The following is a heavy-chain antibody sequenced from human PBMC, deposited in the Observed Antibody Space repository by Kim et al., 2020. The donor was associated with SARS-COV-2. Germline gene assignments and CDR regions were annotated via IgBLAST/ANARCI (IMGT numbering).Heavy chain of an antibody. Sequence: GGSLRLSCVASGLTFSDYYMSWIRQAPGKGLEWISYISPTGSHTNYADSVRGRFTISRDNAKNSLYLRMTSLRVDDTAVYYCATGSKWYIEHFHPWGQGTQVSVSS. V-gene: IGHV3-11*06. CDR2: ISPTGSHT. CDR3: ATGSKWYIEHFHP. J-gene: IGHJ1*01. CDR1: GLTFSDYY. D-gene: IGHD6-13*01.